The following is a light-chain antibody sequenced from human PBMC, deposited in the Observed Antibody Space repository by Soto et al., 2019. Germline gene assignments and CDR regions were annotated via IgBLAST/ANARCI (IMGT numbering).Light chain of an antibody. CDR3: SSYTSSSTPWV. Sequence: QSALTQPASVSGSPGQSITISCTGTSSDVGDYNYVSWYQQHPGKAPKLMIYEVSNRPSGVCNRFSGSKSGNTASLTISGLQAEDEADYYCSSYTSSSTPWVFGGGTKLTVL. V-gene: IGLV2-14*01. CDR2: EVS. J-gene: IGLJ3*02. CDR1: SSDVGDYNY.